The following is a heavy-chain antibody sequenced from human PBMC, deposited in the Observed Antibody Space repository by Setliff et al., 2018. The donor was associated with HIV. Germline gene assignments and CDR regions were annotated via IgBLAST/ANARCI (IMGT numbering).Heavy chain of an antibody. CDR2: IYTSGST. CDR1: GGSISSYY. CDR3: AGRGMWSYETGGNPTATFDY. D-gene: IGHD2-8*02. J-gene: IGHJ4*02. Sequence: LSLTCTVSGGSISSYYWSWIRQPAGKGLEWIGRIYTSGSTNYNPSLKSRVTMSVDTSKNQFSLKLSSVTAADTAVYYCAGRGMWSYETGGNPTATFDYWGQGVLVTVSS. V-gene: IGHV4-4*07.